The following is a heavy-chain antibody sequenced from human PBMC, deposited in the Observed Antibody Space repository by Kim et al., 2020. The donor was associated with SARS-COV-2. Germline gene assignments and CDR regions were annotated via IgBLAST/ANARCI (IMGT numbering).Heavy chain of an antibody. CDR3: ARQGCTTTSCHTIDY. Sequence: GESLKISCKGSGYTFTNSWIAWVRQMPGKGLESMGIIYPVDSETRYSPSFQGQVTISVDKSISTAFLQWSSLETSDTAVYYCARQGCTTTSCHTIDYWGQGPLVTVSS. J-gene: IGHJ4*02. V-gene: IGHV5-51*01. CDR1: GYTFTNSW. CDR2: IYPVDSET. D-gene: IGHD2-2*02.